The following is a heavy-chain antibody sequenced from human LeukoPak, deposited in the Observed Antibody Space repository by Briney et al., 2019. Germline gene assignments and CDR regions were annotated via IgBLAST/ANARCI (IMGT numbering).Heavy chain of an antibody. J-gene: IGHJ5*02. V-gene: IGHV1-8*01. Sequence: GASVKVSCKASGYTFTSYDINWVRQATGQGLEWMGWMNPNSGNTGYAQKFRGRVTMTRNTSISTAYMELSSLRSEDTAVYYCAREVPCSGGSCYPNWFDPWGQGTLVTVSS. D-gene: IGHD2-15*01. CDR1: GYTFTSYD. CDR3: AREVPCSGGSCYPNWFDP. CDR2: MNPNSGNT.